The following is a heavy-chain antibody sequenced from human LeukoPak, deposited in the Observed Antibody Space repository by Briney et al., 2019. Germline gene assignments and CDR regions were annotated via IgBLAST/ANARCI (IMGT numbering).Heavy chain of an antibody. V-gene: IGHV4-34*01. J-gene: IGHJ4*02. CDR3: ARSAAAALLFDY. CDR1: GGSFSGYY. Sequence: PSETLSLTCAVYGGSFSGYYWSWIRQPPGKGLEWIGGINHSGSTNYNPSLKSRVTISVDTAKNQFSLKLRSVTAADTAVYYCARSAAAALLFDYWGQGTQVTVSS. D-gene: IGHD6-13*01. CDR2: INHSGST.